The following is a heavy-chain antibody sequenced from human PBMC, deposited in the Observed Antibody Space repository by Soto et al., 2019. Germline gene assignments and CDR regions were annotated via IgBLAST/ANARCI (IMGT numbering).Heavy chain of an antibody. CDR3: ARGWGRIFDY. CDR2: INHSGST. D-gene: IGHD7-27*01. CDR1: GGSFSGYY. Sequence: QVQLQQWGAGLLKPSETLSLTCAVYGGSFSGYYWNWIRQPPGKGLEWIGEINHSGSTNYNPSLNRRVTLSVDTSKNQFSLTLSSVTAADTAVYYCARGWGRIFDYWGQGTLVTVSS. J-gene: IGHJ4*02. V-gene: IGHV4-34*01.